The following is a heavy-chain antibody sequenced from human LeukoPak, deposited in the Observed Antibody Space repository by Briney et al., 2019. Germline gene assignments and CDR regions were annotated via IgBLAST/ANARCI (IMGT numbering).Heavy chain of an antibody. V-gene: IGHV3-33*01. CDR2: IWYDGSNK. J-gene: IGHJ4*02. CDR1: GFTFSSYG. CDR3: ATDVWGNTPYYFDY. Sequence: AGSLRLSCAASGFTFSSYGMHWVRQAPGKGLEWVAVIWYDGSNKYYADSVKGRFTISRDNSKNTLYLQMNSLRAEDTAVYYCATDVWGNTPYYFDYWGQGTLVTVSS. D-gene: IGHD2-8*01.